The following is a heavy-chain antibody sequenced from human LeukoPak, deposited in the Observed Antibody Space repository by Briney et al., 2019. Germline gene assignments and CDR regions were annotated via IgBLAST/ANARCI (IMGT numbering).Heavy chain of an antibody. CDR1: GFTVSSNY. CDR2: IYSDGRT. V-gene: IGHV3-53*01. D-gene: IGHD3-22*01. Sequence: GGSLRLSCAASGFTVSSNYMSWVRQAPGKGLEWVSVIYSDGRTYYADSVKGRFTISRDNSKNTLYLQMNSLRAEDTAVYYCARAPGGTQASSGYFDYWGQGTPVTVSS. CDR3: ARAPGGTQASSGYFDY. J-gene: IGHJ4*02.